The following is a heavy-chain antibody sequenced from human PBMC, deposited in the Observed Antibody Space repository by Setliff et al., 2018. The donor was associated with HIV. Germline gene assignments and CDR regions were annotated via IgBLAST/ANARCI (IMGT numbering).Heavy chain of an antibody. CDR1: GGTFSSYA. CDR2: SSPIFGTA. Sequence: SVKVSCKASGGTFSSYAISWVRQAPGQGLEWMGGSSPIFGTANYAQKFQGRVTITADESTSTAYMELSSLRSEDTAVYYCARGGDWSGDYYYYMDVWGKGTTVTVSS. V-gene: IGHV1-69*13. CDR3: ARGGDWSGDYYYYMDV. D-gene: IGHD3-9*01. J-gene: IGHJ6*03.